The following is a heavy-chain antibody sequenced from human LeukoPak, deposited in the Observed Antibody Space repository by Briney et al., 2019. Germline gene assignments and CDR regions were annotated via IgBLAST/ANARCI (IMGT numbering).Heavy chain of an antibody. CDR3: AREYYYDSSGSWGFDY. Sequence: ASVKVSRKASGYTFTSYYMHWVRQAPGQGLEWMGIINPSGGSTSYAQKFQGRVTMTRDTSTSTVYMELSSLRSEDTAVYYCAREYYYDSSGSWGFDYWGQGTLVTVSS. V-gene: IGHV1-46*01. CDR2: INPSGGST. CDR1: GYTFTSYY. D-gene: IGHD3-22*01. J-gene: IGHJ4*02.